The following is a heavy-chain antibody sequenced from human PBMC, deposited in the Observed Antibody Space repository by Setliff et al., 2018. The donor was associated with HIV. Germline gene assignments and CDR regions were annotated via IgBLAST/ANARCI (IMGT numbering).Heavy chain of an antibody. CDR2: ISSSGTT. Sequence: SETLSLTCVVSDDSFSNYDWTWIRQPPGKALQWIGYISSSGTTNYNPSLRSRVTVSIETSNTHFSLWLRSVTAADTATYFCARLGRAIDDGGSSLRLDFWGQGMLVTVSS. J-gene: IGHJ4*02. V-gene: IGHV4-4*09. CDR1: DDSFSNYD. D-gene: IGHD2-15*01. CDR3: ARLGRAIDDGGSSLRLDF.